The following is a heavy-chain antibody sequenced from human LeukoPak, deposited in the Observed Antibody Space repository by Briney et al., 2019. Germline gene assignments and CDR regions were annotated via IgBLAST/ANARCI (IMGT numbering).Heavy chain of an antibody. CDR2: IYYSGTT. V-gene: IGHV4-59*08. D-gene: IGHD3-3*01. CDR3: AGGFLEWLNWFDP. J-gene: IGHJ5*02. Sequence: TSETLSLTCTVSGGSISSYYWSWIRQPPGKGLEWIGYIYYSGTTNYNPSLKSRATISVDTSKNQFSLKLSSVTAADTAVYYCAGGFLEWLNWFDPWGQGTLVTVSS. CDR1: GGSISSYY.